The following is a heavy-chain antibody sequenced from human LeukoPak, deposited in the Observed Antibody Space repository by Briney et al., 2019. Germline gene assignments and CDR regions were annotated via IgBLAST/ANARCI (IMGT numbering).Heavy chain of an antibody. V-gene: IGHV3-74*01. Sequence: GVSLRLSCAASGFTFSSYWMLWVRQAPGKALVWVSCLNSDGSSTRYADSVRGRFTISRDNAKNTLYLQMNSLRAEDTAVYYCATGNYHAFDIWGQGTMVTVSS. CDR2: LNSDGSST. D-gene: IGHD1-7*01. CDR1: GFTFSSYW. J-gene: IGHJ3*02. CDR3: ATGNYHAFDI.